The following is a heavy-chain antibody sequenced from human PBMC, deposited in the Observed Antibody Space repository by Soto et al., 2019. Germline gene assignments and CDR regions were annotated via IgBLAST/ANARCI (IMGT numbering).Heavy chain of an antibody. CDR3: TRGPPRVQWFDP. J-gene: IGHJ5*02. CDR1: GGSVSSGTYY. CDR2: IYFTGST. V-gene: IGHV4-61*01. Sequence: RAETLSLTCTVSGGSVSSGTYYWICIRQPPGKGLELIGHIYFTGSTNYNPSLKSRVTMSLDTSRNQFSLKLSSVTAADTAVYYCTRGPPRVQWFDPWGLGTLVTVSS.